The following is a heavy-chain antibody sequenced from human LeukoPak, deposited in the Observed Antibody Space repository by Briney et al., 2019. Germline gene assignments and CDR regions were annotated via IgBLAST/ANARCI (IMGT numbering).Heavy chain of an antibody. J-gene: IGHJ1*01. CDR2: VYYSGST. CDR1: GGSISSYY. D-gene: IGHD4-17*01. V-gene: IGHV4-59*08. Sequence: SETLSLTCTVSGGSISSYYWSWIRQPPGKGLEWIGYVYYSGSTNYNPSLKSRVTISVYTSRNQFSLKLSSVTAADTAVYYCARHTWGYGAHGPGYFQHWGQGTLVTVSS. CDR3: ARHTWGYGAHGPGYFQH.